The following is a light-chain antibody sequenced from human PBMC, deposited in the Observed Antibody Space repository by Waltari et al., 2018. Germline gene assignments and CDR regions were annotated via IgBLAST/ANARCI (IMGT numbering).Light chain of an antibody. Sequence: DIQMTQSPSTLSASVGDSRTTTCRASQSLSSWLAWYQQKPGKAPKLLVYQASTLESGVPPRFSGSAFGTEFTLTISSLQPDDFATYYCQQYNSRPWTFGQGTKVEF. CDR3: QQYNSRPWT. CDR2: QAS. V-gene: IGKV1-5*03. J-gene: IGKJ1*01. CDR1: QSLSSW.